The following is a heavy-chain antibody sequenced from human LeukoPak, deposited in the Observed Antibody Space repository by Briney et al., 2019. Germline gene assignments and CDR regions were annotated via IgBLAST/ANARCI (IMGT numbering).Heavy chain of an antibody. V-gene: IGHV4-59*01. CDR3: VRASVNTGGAFDV. Sequence: SETLSLTCTVSGASISKDYWAWIRQPPGKGLEWIGYVTHSDFNKANGDITNYNPSLESRVTTSPDTPRNQFSLKLTSMTAADTAIYYCVRASVNTGGAFDVWGQGTVVTVSS. CDR2: VTHSDFNKANGDIT. J-gene: IGHJ3*01. D-gene: IGHD2-8*02. CDR1: GASISKDY.